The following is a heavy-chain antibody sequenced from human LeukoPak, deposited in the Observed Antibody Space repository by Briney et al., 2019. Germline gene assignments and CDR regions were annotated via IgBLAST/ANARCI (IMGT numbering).Heavy chain of an antibody. V-gene: IGHV3-20*01. CDR1: GFTFDDYG. Sequence: GGSLRLSCPAYGFTFDDYGMNWVRQAQGKGLEWVSSINWNGGSTGYADSVKGRFTIYRDNAKISLYLQMNSLRAEDTAFYHCARVVGGSGSYYKGWFDPWGQGTLVTVSS. D-gene: IGHD3-10*01. CDR2: INWNGGST. CDR3: ARVVGGSGSYYKGWFDP. J-gene: IGHJ5*02.